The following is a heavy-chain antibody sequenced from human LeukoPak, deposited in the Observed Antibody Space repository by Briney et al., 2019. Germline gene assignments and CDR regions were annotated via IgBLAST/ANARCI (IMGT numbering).Heavy chain of an antibody. CDR3: AREVVVVVAATPDYYYYMDV. V-gene: IGHV1-2*02. D-gene: IGHD2-15*01. J-gene: IGHJ6*03. CDR2: INPNSGGT. Sequence: ASVKVSCKASGYTFTGYYMHWVRQAAGQGLEWMGWINPNSGGTNYAQKFQGRVTMTRDTSISTAYMELSRLRSDDTAVYYCAREVVVVVAATPDYYYYMDVWGKGTTVTVSS. CDR1: GYTFTGYY.